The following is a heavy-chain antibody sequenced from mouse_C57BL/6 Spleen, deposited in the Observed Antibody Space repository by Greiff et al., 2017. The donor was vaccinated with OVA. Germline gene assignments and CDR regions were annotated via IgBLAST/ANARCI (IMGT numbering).Heavy chain of an antibody. CDR3: ARGTYYSNYWAMDY. CDR2: IDPSDSYT. D-gene: IGHD2-5*01. V-gene: IGHV1-69*01. J-gene: IGHJ4*01. Sequence: QVQLQQPGAELVMPGASVKLSCKASGYTFTSYWMHWVKQRPGQGLEWIGEIDPSDSYTNYNQKFKGKSTLTVDKSSSTAYMQLSSLTSEDSAVYYCARGTYYSNYWAMDYWGQGASVTVSS. CDR1: GYTFTSYW.